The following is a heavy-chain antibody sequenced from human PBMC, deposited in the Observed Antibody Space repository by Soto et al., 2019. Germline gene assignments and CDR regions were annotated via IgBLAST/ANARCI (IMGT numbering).Heavy chain of an antibody. Sequence: VQLVESGGGLVQPGGSLRLSCAASGFTLDDYTMHWVRQAPGKGLEWVSGVGRNGGDIVYADSVKGRFTVSRDNTKNSLYLEVNSLRAEDTAIYYCAKDRAVVVPVSTSYFHYYGLDVWGQGTTVTVS. D-gene: IGHD2-2*01. J-gene: IGHJ6*02. V-gene: IGHV3-9*01. CDR3: AKDRAVVVPVSTSYFHYYGLDV. CDR1: GFTLDDYT. CDR2: VGRNGGDI.